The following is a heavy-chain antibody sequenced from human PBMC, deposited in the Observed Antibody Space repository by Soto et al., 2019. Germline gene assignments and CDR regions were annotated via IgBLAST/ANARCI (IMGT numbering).Heavy chain of an antibody. J-gene: IGHJ6*02. CDR1: GYSFTSYR. CDR3: ALSALDCGSTSCYDGWDGMDV. V-gene: IGHV5-51*01. Sequence: GESLKTSCKGSGYSFTSYRIGWVRQMPGKGLEGMGIIYPGDSDTRYSPSSQGQVTISADKSISTAYLQWSSLKAADTAMYYCALSALDCGSTSCYDGWDGMDVWGQGITVTVSS. CDR2: IYPGDSDT. D-gene: IGHD2-2*01.